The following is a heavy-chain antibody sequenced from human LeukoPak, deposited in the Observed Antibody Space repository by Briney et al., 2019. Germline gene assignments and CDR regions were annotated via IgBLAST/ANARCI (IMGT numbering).Heavy chain of an antibody. CDR1: GGSISRYY. V-gene: IGHV4-59*08. J-gene: IGHJ4*02. CDR3: ARHTPPDFWSGYHDY. D-gene: IGHD3-3*01. CDR2: IYYSGST. Sequence: SETLSLTCTVSGGSISRYYWSWIRQPPGKGLEWIGYIYYSGSTNYNPSLKSRVTISVDTSKNQFSLKLSSVTAADTAVYYCARHTPPDFWSGYHDYWGQGTLVTVSS.